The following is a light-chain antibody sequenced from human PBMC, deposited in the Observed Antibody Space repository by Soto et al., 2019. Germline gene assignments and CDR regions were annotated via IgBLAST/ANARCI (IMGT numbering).Light chain of an antibody. J-gene: IGKJ1*01. CDR2: AAS. CDR1: QSITNF. V-gene: IGKV1-39*01. CDR3: QQRYSTPWT. Sequence: DIQMTQSPSTMSASVGDRVIITCRASQSITNFLNWYQQKPGKAPNLLIYAASSLQSGVPSRFSGSASGTAFIITISCMQPEDIATFYCQQRYSTPWTVGQGTKVDIK.